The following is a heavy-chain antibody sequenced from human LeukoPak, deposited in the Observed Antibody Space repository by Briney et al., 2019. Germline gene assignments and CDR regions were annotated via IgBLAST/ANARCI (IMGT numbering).Heavy chain of an antibody. CDR2: IYYSGST. CDR3: ARPDYYYAFDI. D-gene: IGHD3-10*01. V-gene: IGHV4-59*08. J-gene: IGHJ3*02. CDR1: GVSISSYY. Sequence: PSETLSLTCTVSGVSISSYYWSWIRQPPGKGLEWIGYIYYSGSTNYNPSLKSRVTISVDTSKNQFSLKLSSVTAADTAVYYCARPDYYYAFDIWGQGTMVTVSS.